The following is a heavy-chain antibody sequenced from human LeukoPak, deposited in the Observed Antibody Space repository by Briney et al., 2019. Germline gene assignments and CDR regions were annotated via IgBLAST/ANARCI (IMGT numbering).Heavy chain of an antibody. J-gene: IGHJ4*02. Sequence: SETLSLTCAVYGGSFSGYYWSWIRQPPGKGLEWIGEINHNGSTNYNPSLKSRVTMSVDPSKNQFSLKLSSVTAADTAVYYCARDGRTEGLRLGELSLYRGGYYFDYWGQGTLVTVSS. D-gene: IGHD3-16*02. V-gene: IGHV4-34*01. CDR2: INHNGST. CDR3: ARDGRTEGLRLGELSLYRGGYYFDY. CDR1: GGSFSGYY.